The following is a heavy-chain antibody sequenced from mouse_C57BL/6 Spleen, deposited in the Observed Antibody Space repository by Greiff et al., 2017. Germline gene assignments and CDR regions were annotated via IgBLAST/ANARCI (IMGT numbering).Heavy chain of an antibody. D-gene: IGHD2-10*02. V-gene: IGHV1-50*01. Sequence: QVQLQQPGAELVKPGASVKLSCKASGYTFTSYWMQWVKQRPGQGLEWIGEIDPSDSYTNYNQKFKGKATLTVDTSSSTAYMQRSSLTSEDSAVYYCARKRYGDYFDYWGQGTTLTVSS. CDR1: GYTFTSYW. CDR2: IDPSDSYT. J-gene: IGHJ2*01. CDR3: ARKRYGDYFDY.